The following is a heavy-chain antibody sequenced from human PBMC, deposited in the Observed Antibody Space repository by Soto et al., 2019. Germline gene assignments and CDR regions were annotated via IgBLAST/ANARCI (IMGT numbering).Heavy chain of an antibody. Sequence: EVQLLESGGGLVKAGGSLRISCAASGFTFSSYAMSWVRQAPGKGLEWVSVISGSGDSTYYADSVKGRFTISRDNSKNTLYLQMNSLRAEDTAVYYCAKRATGTYFDYWGQGTLVTVSS. CDR2: ISGSGDST. D-gene: IGHD1-1*01. V-gene: IGHV3-23*01. CDR3: AKRATGTYFDY. CDR1: GFTFSSYA. J-gene: IGHJ4*02.